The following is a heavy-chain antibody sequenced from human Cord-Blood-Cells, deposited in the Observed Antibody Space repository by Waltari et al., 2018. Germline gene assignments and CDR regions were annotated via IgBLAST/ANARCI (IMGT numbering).Heavy chain of an antibody. J-gene: IGHJ4*02. CDR2: IYYSGST. V-gene: IGHV4-59*01. CDR1: GGSISSYY. Sequence: QVQLQESGPGLVKPSETLSLTCTVSGGSISSYYWSWLRQPPGKGLEWIGYIYYSGSTNYSPSLKSRVTISVDTSKNQCSLKLSSVTAADTAVYYCARAGWEDSSGFDYWGQGTLVTVSS. CDR3: ARAGWEDSSGFDY. D-gene: IGHD6-19*01.